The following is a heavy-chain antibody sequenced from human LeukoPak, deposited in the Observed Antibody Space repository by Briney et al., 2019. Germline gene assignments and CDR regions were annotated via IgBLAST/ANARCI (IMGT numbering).Heavy chain of an antibody. CDR2: LSGSGITT. J-gene: IGHJ4*01. Sequence: PGGYLRRYCAASGFAFSNSAMSWVRQAPGKGLEWVSTLSGSGITTYYADSVKGRFTISRDNSKNTLYLKMNSLRAEDTAVYYCAKGIYSSGWSYFDYWGHGTLVTVSS. D-gene: IGHD6-19*01. CDR3: AKGIYSSGWSYFDY. CDR1: GFAFSNSA. V-gene: IGHV3-23*01.